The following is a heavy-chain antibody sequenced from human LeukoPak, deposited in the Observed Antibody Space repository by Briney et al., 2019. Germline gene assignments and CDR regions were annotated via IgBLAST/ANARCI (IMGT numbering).Heavy chain of an antibody. J-gene: IGHJ6*02. V-gene: IGHV3-30*18. CDR2: ISYDGRNK. CDR1: GFTFSSYG. D-gene: IGHD4-17*01. CDR3: AKDKHDYGDYYYGMDV. Sequence: GGSLRLSCAASGFTFSSYGMHWVRQAPGKGLEWVAVISYDGRNKYYADSVKGRFTISRDNSKNTLYLQMNSLRAEDTAVYYCAKDKHDYGDYYYGMDVWGQGTTVTVSS.